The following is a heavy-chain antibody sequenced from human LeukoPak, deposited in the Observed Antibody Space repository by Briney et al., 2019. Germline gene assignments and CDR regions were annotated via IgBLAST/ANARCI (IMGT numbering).Heavy chain of an antibody. V-gene: IGHV3-21*01. D-gene: IGHD2-2*01. Sequence: GGSLRLSCAASGFTFSSYSMNWVRQAPGKGLEWVSSISSSSSYIYYADSVKGRFTIFRDNAKNSLYLQMNSLRAEDTAVYYCARGEVYCSSTSCYESLDYWGQGTLVTVSS. CDR1: GFTFSSYS. CDR3: ARGEVYCSSTSCYESLDY. CDR2: ISSSSSYI. J-gene: IGHJ4*02.